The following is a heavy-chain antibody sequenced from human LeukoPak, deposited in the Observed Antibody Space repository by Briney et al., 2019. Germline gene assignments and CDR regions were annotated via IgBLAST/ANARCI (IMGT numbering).Heavy chain of an antibody. V-gene: IGHV1-8*02. CDR2: INPNSGNT. J-gene: IGHJ6*03. Sequence: ASVKVSCKASGYTFTGYYMHWVRQAPGQGLEWMGWINPNSGNTGYAQKFQGRVTMTRNTSISTAYMELSSLRSEDTAVYYCARGPVGATINYYYYYMDVWGKGTTVTVSS. CDR3: ARGPVGATINYYYYYMDV. CDR1: GYTFTGYY. D-gene: IGHD1-26*01.